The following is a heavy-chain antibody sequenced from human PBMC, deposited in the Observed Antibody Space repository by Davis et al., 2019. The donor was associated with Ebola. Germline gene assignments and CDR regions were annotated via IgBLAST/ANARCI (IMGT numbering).Heavy chain of an antibody. CDR2: IAGTSGST. D-gene: IGHD5-12*01. J-gene: IGHJ4*02. Sequence: GESLKISCAASGFTFGTYWMSWVRQAPGRGLAWVSTIAGTSGSTYVANSLKGRFFISRDNRVNTVDLQMNSLRVEDTAIYFCAKGPSRGSLDYWGQGVLVTVSS. V-gene: IGHV3-23*01. CDR1: GFTFGTYW. CDR3: AKGPSRGSLDY.